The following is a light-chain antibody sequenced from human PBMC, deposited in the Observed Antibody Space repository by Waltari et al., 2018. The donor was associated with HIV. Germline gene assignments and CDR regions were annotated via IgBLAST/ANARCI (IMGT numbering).Light chain of an antibody. CDR3: SAWDDNLNAL. Sequence: QSVLIQPPSASGTPGQRVTISCSGRRSTIGSNSVNWYQQFPGTAPKLLIYSNDRRPSGVPDRFSGSKSGTSASLVINGLQPEDEADYYCSAWDDNLNALFGGGTKLTVL. J-gene: IGLJ2*01. V-gene: IGLV1-44*01. CDR2: SND. CDR1: RSTIGSNS.